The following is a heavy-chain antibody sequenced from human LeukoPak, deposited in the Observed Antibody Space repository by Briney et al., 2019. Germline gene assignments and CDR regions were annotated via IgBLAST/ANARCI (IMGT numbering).Heavy chain of an antibody. J-gene: IGHJ4*02. V-gene: IGHV3-21*01. D-gene: IGHD3-10*01. CDR3: AREGGESPSYYFDY. CDR2: ISSSSSYI. CDR1: GFIFSSYS. Sequence: GGSLRLSCAASGFIFSSYSMNWVRQAPGKGLEWVSSISSSSSYIYYADSVKGRFTISRDNAKNSLYLQMNSLRAEDTAVYYCAREGGESPSYYFDYWGQGTLVTVSS.